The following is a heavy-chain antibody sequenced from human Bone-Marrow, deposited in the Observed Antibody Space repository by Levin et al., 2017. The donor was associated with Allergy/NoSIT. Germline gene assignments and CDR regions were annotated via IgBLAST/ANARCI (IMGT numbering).Heavy chain of an antibody. V-gene: IGHV3-23*01. J-gene: IGHJ4*02. CDR3: AKALVVVVAATGFDY. Sequence: GGSLRLSCAASGFTFSSYAMSWVRQAPGKGLEWVSAISGSGGSTYYADSVKGRFTISRDNSKNTLYLQMNSLRAEDTAVYYCAKALVVVVAATGFDYWGQGTLVTVSS. D-gene: IGHD2-15*01. CDR2: ISGSGGST. CDR1: GFTFSSYA.